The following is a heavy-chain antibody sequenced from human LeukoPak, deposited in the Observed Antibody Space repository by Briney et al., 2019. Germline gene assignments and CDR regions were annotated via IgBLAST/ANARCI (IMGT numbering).Heavy chain of an antibody. D-gene: IGHD6-6*01. V-gene: IGHV4-30-4*08. CDR2: IYYSGST. J-gene: IGHJ4*02. CDR3: ARESSSSHTYFDY. Sequence: TLSLTCTVSGGSICSGDYYWSWIRQPPGKGLEWIGYIYYSGSTYYNPSLKSRVTISVDTSKNQFSLKLSSVTAADTAVYYCARESSSSHTYFDYWGQGTLVTVSS. CDR1: GGSICSGDYY.